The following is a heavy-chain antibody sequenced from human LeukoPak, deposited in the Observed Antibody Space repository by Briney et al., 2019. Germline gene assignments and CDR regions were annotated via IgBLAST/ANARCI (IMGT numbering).Heavy chain of an antibody. CDR1: GFTFSSYS. CDR2: ISSSSSYI. CDR3: AREANNYGDHTMMI. V-gene: IGHV3-21*01. D-gene: IGHD4-17*01. J-gene: IGHJ4*02. Sequence: PGGSLRLSRAASGFTFSSYSMNWVRQAPGKGLEWVSSISSSSSYIYYADSVKGRFTISRDNAKNSLYLQMNSLRAEDTAVYYCAREANNYGDHTMMIWGQGTLVTVSS.